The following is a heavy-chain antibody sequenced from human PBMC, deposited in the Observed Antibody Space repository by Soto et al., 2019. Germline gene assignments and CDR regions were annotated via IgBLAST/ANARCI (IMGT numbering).Heavy chain of an antibody. CDR1: GFTFSSYA. Sequence: QVQLVESGGGVVQPGRSLRLSCAASGFTFSSYAMHWVRQAPGKGLEWEAVISYDGSDRYYADSVKGRFTISRDNSKNTLYLQMNSLRAEDTTVYYCARYIVVVTATYAFDIWGQGTMVTVSS. CDR2: ISYDGSDR. D-gene: IGHD2-21*02. V-gene: IGHV3-30-3*01. J-gene: IGHJ3*02. CDR3: ARYIVVVTATYAFDI.